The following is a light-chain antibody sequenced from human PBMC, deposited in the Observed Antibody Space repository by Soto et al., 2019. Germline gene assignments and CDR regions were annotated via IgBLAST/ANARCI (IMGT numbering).Light chain of an antibody. V-gene: IGKV3D-15*01. Sequence: EIVMTQSPATLSVSPGERASLSCRASQSAGNFLAWYQQKPGQAPRLLIYYISTRATGIPARFSGSGSGTEFTLTISSLQSEDSAVYYCQQHTQWPITFGQGTRLETK. CDR3: QQHTQWPIT. CDR1: QSAGNF. J-gene: IGKJ5*01. CDR2: YIS.